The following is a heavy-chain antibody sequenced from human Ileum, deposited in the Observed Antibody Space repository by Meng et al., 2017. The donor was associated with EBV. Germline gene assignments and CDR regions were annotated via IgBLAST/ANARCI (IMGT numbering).Heavy chain of an antibody. CDR3: ASGRDYAWHS. J-gene: IGHJ4*02. CDR1: GDSISCITW. CDR2: IYHRGST. D-gene: IGHD4-17*01. V-gene: IGHV4-4*02. Sequence: SGPGPVMLSWTPPPTCAVSGDSISCITWWSWVRQPPGKGLEWIVEIYHRGSTNYNPSFKSRVTMSVDKYKNQISLNLSSVTAADTAVYYCASGRDYAWHSWGRGTLVTVSS.